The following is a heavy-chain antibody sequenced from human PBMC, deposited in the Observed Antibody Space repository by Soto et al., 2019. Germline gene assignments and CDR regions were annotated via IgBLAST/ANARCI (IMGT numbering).Heavy chain of an antibody. D-gene: IGHD3-10*01. J-gene: IGHJ6*02. CDR1: GGTFSSYA. CDR2: IIPIFGTA. CDR3: ARSYYYGSGSPIYYYYYGMDV. Sequence: ASVKVSCKASGGTFSSYAISWVRQAPGQGLEWMGGIIPIFGTANYAQKFQGRVTITADESTSTAYMELSSLRSEDTAVYYCARSYYYGSGSPIYYYYYGMDVWGQGTTVTVSS. V-gene: IGHV1-69*13.